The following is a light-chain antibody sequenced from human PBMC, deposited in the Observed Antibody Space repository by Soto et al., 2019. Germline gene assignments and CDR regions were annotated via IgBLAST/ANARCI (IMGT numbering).Light chain of an antibody. Sequence: DIQMTXSPSTLSASVGDRVTITCRASQSISSWLAWYQQKPGKAPKLLIYKASSLESGVPSRFSGSGSGTEFTLTISSLQPDDFATYYCQQYNSLWTFGQGTKVEIK. CDR1: QSISSW. CDR2: KAS. V-gene: IGKV1-5*03. J-gene: IGKJ1*01. CDR3: QQYNSLWT.